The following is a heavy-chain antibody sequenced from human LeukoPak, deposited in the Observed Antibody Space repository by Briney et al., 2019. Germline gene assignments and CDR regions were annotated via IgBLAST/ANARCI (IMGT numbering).Heavy chain of an antibody. D-gene: IGHD5-18*01. Sequence: SESLSLSCTVSGGSISSSSYYWGWIRQPPGKWLEWVGSIYYSGSTYYNPSLKDRVTISVDTSKNKYSLKLSSVTAADTAVYYCARTGYSYDMDVWGQGTTVTVSS. V-gene: IGHV4-39*01. CDR3: ARTGYSYDMDV. CDR1: GGSISSSSYY. J-gene: IGHJ6*02. CDR2: IYYSGST.